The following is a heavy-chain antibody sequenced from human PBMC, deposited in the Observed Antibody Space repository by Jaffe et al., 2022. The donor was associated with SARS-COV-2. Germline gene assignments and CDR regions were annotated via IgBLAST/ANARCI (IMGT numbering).Heavy chain of an antibody. J-gene: IGHJ6*03. Sequence: EVQVVESGGDLVQPGGSLRLSCAASGLTFSNYAMSWVRQAPGKGLEWVSGFSGSGGNTYYADSVKGRFTISRDNSKNTLYLQMNSLRAEDTAVYHCAKHSGPRVGYCSRNGCYSGHYYMDVWGKGTTVTVSS. CDR1: GLTFSNYA. CDR3: AKHSGPRVGYCSRNGCYSGHYYMDV. V-gene: IGHV3-23*04. CDR2: FSGSGGNT. D-gene: IGHD2-2*01.